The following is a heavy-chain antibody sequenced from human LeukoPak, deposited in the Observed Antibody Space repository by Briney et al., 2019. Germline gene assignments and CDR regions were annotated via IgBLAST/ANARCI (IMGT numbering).Heavy chain of an antibody. CDR1: RFTFSTYW. CDR2: INQDGSEK. D-gene: IGHD1-26*01. V-gene: IGHV3-7*01. Sequence: GGSLRLSCAASRFTFSTYWMTWVRQAPGKGLEWVANINQDGSEKYYVDSVKGRFTISRDNAKSSLYLQMDSLRAEDTAMYYCARDASGSFYDYWGQGTLVTVSS. CDR3: ARDASGSFYDY. J-gene: IGHJ4*02.